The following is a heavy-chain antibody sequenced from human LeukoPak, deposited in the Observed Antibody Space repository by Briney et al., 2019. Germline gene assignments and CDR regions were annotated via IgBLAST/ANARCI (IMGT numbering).Heavy chain of an antibody. CDR3: AKETTPNFGSGSYSYDY. J-gene: IGHJ4*02. CDR2: ISHSGGST. D-gene: IGHD3-10*01. Sequence: GGSLRLSCAASGFTFTSFAMNWVRQAPGKGLEWVSSISHSGGSTYYADSVKERFTISRDNSKNTLYLQMSSLRAEDTALYYCAKETTPNFGSGSYSYDYWGQGTLVTVSS. CDR1: GFTFTSFA. V-gene: IGHV3-23*01.